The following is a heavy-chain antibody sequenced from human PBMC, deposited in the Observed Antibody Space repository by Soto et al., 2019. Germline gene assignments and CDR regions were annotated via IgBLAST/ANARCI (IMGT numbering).Heavy chain of an antibody. V-gene: IGHV3-21*01. CDR1: GFTFGSYS. CDR2: ISSSSSYI. J-gene: IGHJ4*02. Sequence: GGSLRLSCAASGFTFGSYSINFVRQAPGKWLEWVSSISSSSSYIYYADSVKGRFTISRDNAKNSLYLQMNSLRAEDTAVYYCARDGAPGYCSSTSCYPFDYWGQGTLVTVSS. D-gene: IGHD2-2*01. CDR3: ARDGAPGYCSSTSCYPFDY.